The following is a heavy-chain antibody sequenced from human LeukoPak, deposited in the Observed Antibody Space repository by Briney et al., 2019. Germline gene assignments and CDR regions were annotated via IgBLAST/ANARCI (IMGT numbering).Heavy chain of an antibody. CDR1: GGSISSSSYY. CDR3: ARDFLRYYDILTGYPPTDY. V-gene: IGHV4-39*02. Sequence: TASETLSLTCTVSGGSISSSSYYWGWIRQPPVKGLEWIGSIYYSGSPYYNPSLKSRVTISVDTSKKQFSLKLSSVTAADTAVYYCARDFLRYYDILTGYPPTDYWGQGTLVTVSS. D-gene: IGHD3-9*01. J-gene: IGHJ4*02. CDR2: IYYSGSP.